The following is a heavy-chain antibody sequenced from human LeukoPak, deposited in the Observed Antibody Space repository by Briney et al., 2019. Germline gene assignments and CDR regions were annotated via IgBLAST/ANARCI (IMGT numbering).Heavy chain of an antibody. Sequence: GGSLRLSCAASGFTFDDYGMSWVRQAPGKGLEWVSGINWNGGSTGYADSVKGRFTISRDNAKNSLYLQMNSLRAEDTAVYYCARAKVTWDGYYYMDVWGKGTTVTVSS. CDR1: GFTFDDYG. V-gene: IGHV3-20*04. J-gene: IGHJ6*03. D-gene: IGHD5-18*01. CDR2: INWNGGST. CDR3: ARAKVTWDGYYYMDV.